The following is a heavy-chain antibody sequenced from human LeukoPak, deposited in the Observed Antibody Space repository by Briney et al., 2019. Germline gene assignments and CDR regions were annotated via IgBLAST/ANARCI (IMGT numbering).Heavy chain of an antibody. J-gene: IGHJ4*02. D-gene: IGHD6-19*01. V-gene: IGHV4-39*01. Sequence: PSETLSLTCTVSGGSISSSSYYWGWIRQPPEKGLEWIGEINHSGSANYNPSLKSRVTISVDTSKNQFSLKLSSVTAADTAVYYCASSIAVAGTSFGAYYFDYWGKGTLVTVSS. CDR3: ASSIAVAGTSFGAYYFDY. CDR1: GGSISSSSYY. CDR2: INHSGSA.